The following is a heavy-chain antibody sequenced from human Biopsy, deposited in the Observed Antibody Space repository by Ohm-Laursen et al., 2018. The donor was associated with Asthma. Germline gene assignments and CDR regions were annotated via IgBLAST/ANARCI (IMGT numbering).Heavy chain of an antibody. V-gene: IGHV1-3*01. J-gene: IGHJ4*02. Sequence: GASVKVSCKASGYTFINYAIHWVRQAPGQRLEWMEWINAGNGNTKYSQKFQGRVTITRDTSASTAYMELSSLRSEDTAVYYCAREGVAGTHIEDWGQGTLVTVSS. CDR1: GYTFINYA. CDR2: INAGNGNT. CDR3: AREGVAGTHIED. D-gene: IGHD6-19*01.